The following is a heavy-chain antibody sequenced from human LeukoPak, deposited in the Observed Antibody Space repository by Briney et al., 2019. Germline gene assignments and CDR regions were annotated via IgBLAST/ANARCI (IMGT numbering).Heavy chain of an antibody. CDR2: IRSKAYGGTT. V-gene: IGHV3-49*04. CDR3: TRGVLERLYFDY. D-gene: IGHD1-1*01. J-gene: IGHJ4*02. CDR1: GFTFGDYA. Sequence: GGSLRLSCTASGFTFGDYAMSWVRQAPGKGLEWVGFIRSKAYGGTTEYAASVKGRFTISRDDSKSIAYLQMNGLKTEDTAVYYCTRGVLERLYFDYWGQGTLVTGSS.